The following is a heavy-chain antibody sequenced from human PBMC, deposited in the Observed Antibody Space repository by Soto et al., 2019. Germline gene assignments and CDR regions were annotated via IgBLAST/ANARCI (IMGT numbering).Heavy chain of an antibody. J-gene: IGHJ5*02. Sequence: SESLSLTCALSGGSISSGGYSWSWIRQPPGKGLERIGYIYHSGSTYYNPSLQSRVTISVDRSKNQFSLKLSSVTAADTAVYYCARAIVVVTGKGSWFDPWGQGTLVTVSS. CDR1: GGSISSGGYS. D-gene: IGHD2-21*02. CDR2: IYHSGST. CDR3: ARAIVVVTGKGSWFDP. V-gene: IGHV4-30-2*01.